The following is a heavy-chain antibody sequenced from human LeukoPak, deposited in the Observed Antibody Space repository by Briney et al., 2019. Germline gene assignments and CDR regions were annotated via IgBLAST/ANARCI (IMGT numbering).Heavy chain of an antibody. Sequence: ASVKVSCKATGYTFTSYAMNWVRQAPGQGLEWMGWINTNTGNPTYAQGFTGRFVFSLDTSVSTAYLQISSLKAEDTAVYYCARDTTYYDILTGYKTLDYWGQGTLVTVSS. CDR3: ARDTTYYDILTGYKTLDY. D-gene: IGHD3-9*01. V-gene: IGHV7-4-1*02. J-gene: IGHJ4*02. CDR1: GYTFTSYA. CDR2: INTNTGNP.